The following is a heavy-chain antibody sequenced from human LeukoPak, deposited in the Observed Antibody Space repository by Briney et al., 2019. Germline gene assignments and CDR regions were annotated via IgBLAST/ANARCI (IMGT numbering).Heavy chain of an antibody. V-gene: IGHV3-48*01. CDR3: AREQDLDY. CDR1: GFTFSSYS. Sequence: GGSLRLSCAASGFTFSSYSMNWVRQAPGKGLEWVSYISSNSSTIYYADSVKGRFTISRDNAKNSLYLQMNSLRAEDTAVYYCAREQDLDYWGQGTLVTVSS. CDR2: ISSNSSTI. J-gene: IGHJ4*02.